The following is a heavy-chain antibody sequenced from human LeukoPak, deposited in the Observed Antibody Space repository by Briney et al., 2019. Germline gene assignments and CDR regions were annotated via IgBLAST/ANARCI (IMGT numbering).Heavy chain of an antibody. CDR1: GYTFTGYH. CDR3: ARARIAAAGGGFDY. Sequence: ASVKVSXKASGYTFTGYHIHWVRQAPGQGLEWMGWINPNSGGTNYAQKFQGRVTMTRDTSISTAYMELSRLRSDDTAVYYCARARIAAAGGGFDYWGQGTLVTVSS. V-gene: IGHV1-2*02. CDR2: INPNSGGT. J-gene: IGHJ4*02. D-gene: IGHD6-13*01.